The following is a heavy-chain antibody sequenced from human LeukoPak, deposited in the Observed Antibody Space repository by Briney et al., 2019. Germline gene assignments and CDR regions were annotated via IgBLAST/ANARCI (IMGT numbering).Heavy chain of an antibody. D-gene: IGHD2-8*01. CDR2: INHSGST. CDR3: ARGGMVYVIPSYYYYGMDV. Sequence: SETLSLTCAVYGGSFSGYYWSWIRQPPGKGLEWIGEINHSGSTNYNPSLKSRVTISVDTSKNQFSLKLSSVTAADTAVYYCARGGMVYVIPSYYYYGMDVWAKGPRSPSP. V-gene: IGHV4-34*01. CDR1: GGSFSGYY. J-gene: IGHJ6*02.